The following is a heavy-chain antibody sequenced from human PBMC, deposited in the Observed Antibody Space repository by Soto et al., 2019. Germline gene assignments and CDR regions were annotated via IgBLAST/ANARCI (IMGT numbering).Heavy chain of an antibody. V-gene: IGHV1-3*01. CDR3: ARGNPKVGPNNWFDP. Sequence: GASVKVSCKASGYTFTSYAMRWVRQAPGQRLEWMGWINAGNGNTKYSQKFQGRVTITRDTSASTAYMELSSLRSEDTAVYYCARGNPKVGPNNWFDPWGQGTLVTVSS. D-gene: IGHD1-26*01. CDR1: GYTFTSYA. J-gene: IGHJ5*02. CDR2: INAGNGNT.